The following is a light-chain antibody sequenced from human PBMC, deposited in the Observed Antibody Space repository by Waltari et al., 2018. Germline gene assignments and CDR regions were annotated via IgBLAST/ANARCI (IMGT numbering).Light chain of an antibody. CDR3: EQSYNIPT. CDR2: AAS. Sequence: DIQMTQAPSSLSASLGHSVPIACRTSQSIRNYLNWYQQKPGKAPKLLIYAASTLQSGVPSRFSGSGSGTDFTLTISSLQPEDFATYYCEQSYNIPTFGGGTKVEIK. J-gene: IGKJ4*01. CDR1: QSIRNY. V-gene: IGKV1-39*01.